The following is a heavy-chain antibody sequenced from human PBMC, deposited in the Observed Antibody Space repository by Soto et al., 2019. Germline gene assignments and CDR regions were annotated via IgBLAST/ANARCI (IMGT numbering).Heavy chain of an antibody. CDR3: AKLLSAYNFRYYGMDV. J-gene: IGHJ6*02. CDR2: VSGNGVTT. Sequence: EVQLLESGGGLVQPGGSLRLSCAASGFSFSSYAMSWVRQAPGKGLDWVSIVSGNGVTTYYADSVKGRFTISRDNSKNTLYLQMNSLRAEDTAVYYCAKLLSAYNFRYYGMDVWGQGTTVTVSS. V-gene: IGHV3-23*01. D-gene: IGHD1-1*01. CDR1: GFSFSSYA.